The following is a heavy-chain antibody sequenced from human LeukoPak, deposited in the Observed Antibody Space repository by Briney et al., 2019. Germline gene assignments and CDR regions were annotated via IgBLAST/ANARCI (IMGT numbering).Heavy chain of an antibody. Sequence: GGSLRLSCAASGFTFSSYWMHWVRQAPGKGLVWVSRINSDGSSTSYADSVKGRFTISRDNAKNSLYLQMNSLRAEDTAVYYCARGATYAYYQDYWGQGTLVTVSS. CDR2: INSDGSST. CDR1: GFTFSSYW. V-gene: IGHV3-74*01. J-gene: IGHJ4*02. D-gene: IGHD1-26*01. CDR3: ARGATYAYYQDY.